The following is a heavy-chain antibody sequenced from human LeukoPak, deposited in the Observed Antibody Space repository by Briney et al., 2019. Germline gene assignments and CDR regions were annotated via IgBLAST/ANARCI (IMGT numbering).Heavy chain of an antibody. Sequence: ASVKVSCKASGYTFTSYDINWVRQATGQGLGWMGWTNPKSGYTGYVQKFQGRVTMTRNTSISTAYMELSSLRSEDTAVYYCARGNRLYSSSWSSLPFDIWGQGTMVTVSS. V-gene: IGHV1-8*01. CDR3: ARGNRLYSSSWSSLPFDI. CDR1: GYTFTSYD. J-gene: IGHJ3*02. CDR2: TNPKSGYT. D-gene: IGHD6-13*01.